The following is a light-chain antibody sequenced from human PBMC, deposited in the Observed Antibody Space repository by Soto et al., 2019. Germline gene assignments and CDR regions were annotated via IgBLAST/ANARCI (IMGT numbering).Light chain of an antibody. CDR1: SSDVGGYNY. Sequence: QPVLTQPRSVSGSPGQSVTISCTGTSSDVGGYNYVSWYQQHPGKAPKLMIYDVSKRPSGVPDRFSGPKSGNTASLTISGLQAEDEADYYCCSYAGSYTFEVFGTGTKVTVL. CDR3: CSYAGSYTFEV. J-gene: IGLJ1*01. CDR2: DVS. V-gene: IGLV2-11*01.